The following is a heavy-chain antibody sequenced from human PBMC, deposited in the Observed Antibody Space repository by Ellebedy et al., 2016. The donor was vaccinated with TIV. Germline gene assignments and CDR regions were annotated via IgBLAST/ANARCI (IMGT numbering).Heavy chain of an antibody. D-gene: IGHD1-26*01. CDR3: AREGVGASLDY. CDR2: ISNSGDP. J-gene: IGHJ4*02. V-gene: IGHV3-13*05. CDR1: GFTFSRYA. Sequence: GESLKISCAASGFTFSRYAMHWVRQASGTGLEWVSGISNSGDPYYPGSVKGRFTISRENAKNSLYLQMNGLRAGDTAVYYCAREGVGASLDYWGQGTLVSVSS.